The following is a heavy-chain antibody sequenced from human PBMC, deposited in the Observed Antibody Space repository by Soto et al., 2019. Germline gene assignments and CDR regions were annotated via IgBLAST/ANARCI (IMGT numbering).Heavy chain of an antibody. CDR1: SGSLRNYY. J-gene: IGHJ4*02. V-gene: IGHV4-4*07. CDR2: VFPTGNT. D-gene: IGHD1-26*01. CDR3: ARGSLGPDY. Sequence: QVQLQESGPGLVKPSETLSLTCTVSSGSLRNYYWSWIRQPAGKGLEWIGRVFPTGNTNYNPSLTSRVTMSVDTSKNQFYLKLNSVTAADTAVYYCARGSLGPDYWGQGTLVTVSS.